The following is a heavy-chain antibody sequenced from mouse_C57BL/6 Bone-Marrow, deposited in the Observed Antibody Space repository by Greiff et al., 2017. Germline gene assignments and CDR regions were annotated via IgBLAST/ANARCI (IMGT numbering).Heavy chain of an antibody. CDR2: IYPRSGNT. CDR3: ARYGYYFLDYAIDY. D-gene: IGHD2-3*01. CDR1: GYTFTSYG. J-gene: IGHJ4*01. Sequence: VQLQQSGAELARPGASVKLSCKASGYTFTSYGISWVKQRTGQGLEWIGEIYPRSGNTYYNEKFKGKATLTADKSSSTAYMEIRSLTSEDSAVYFCARYGYYFLDYAIDYWGQGTSVTVSS. V-gene: IGHV1-81*01.